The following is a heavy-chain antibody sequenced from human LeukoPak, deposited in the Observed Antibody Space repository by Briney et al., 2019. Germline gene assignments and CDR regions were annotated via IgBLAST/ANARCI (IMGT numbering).Heavy chain of an antibody. D-gene: IGHD3-22*01. CDR1: GFTFSSYA. Sequence: GGSLRLSCAASGFTFSSYAMHWVRQAPGKGLEWVAVISYDGSNKYSADSVKGRFTISRDNSKNTLYLQMNSLRAEDTAVYYCARDSDSSGPNWFDPWGQGTLVTVSS. CDR3: ARDSDSSGPNWFDP. CDR2: ISYDGSNK. V-gene: IGHV3-30-3*01. J-gene: IGHJ5*02.